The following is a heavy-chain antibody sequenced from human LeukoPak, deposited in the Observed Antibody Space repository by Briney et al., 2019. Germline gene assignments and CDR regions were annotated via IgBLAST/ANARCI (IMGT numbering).Heavy chain of an antibody. V-gene: IGHV4-34*01. CDR2: INHSGST. CDR3: ARGGAARLHFQN. J-gene: IGHJ1*01. CDR1: GGSFSGYY. D-gene: IGHD6-6*01. Sequence: SETLSLTCAVYGGSFSGYYWSWIRQPPGKGLEWIGEINHSGSTNYNPSLKSRVAISVDTSKNQFSLNLNSVTAADTAVYYCARGGAARLHFQNWGQGTLVTVSS.